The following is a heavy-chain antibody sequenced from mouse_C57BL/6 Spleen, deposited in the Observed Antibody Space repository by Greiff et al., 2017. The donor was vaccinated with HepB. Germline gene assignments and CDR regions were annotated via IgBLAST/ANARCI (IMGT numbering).Heavy chain of an antibody. CDR3: ARNSEGRYYYGSSLFAY. CDR2: IWSGGST. Sequence: QVQLKQSGPGLVQPSQSLSITCTVSGFSLTSYGVHWVRQSPGKGLEWLGVIWSGGSTDYNAAFISRLSISKDNSKSQVFFKMNSLQADDTAIYYCARNSEGRYYYGSSLFAYWGQGTLVTVSA. CDR1: GFSLTSYG. J-gene: IGHJ3*01. D-gene: IGHD1-1*01. V-gene: IGHV2-2*01.